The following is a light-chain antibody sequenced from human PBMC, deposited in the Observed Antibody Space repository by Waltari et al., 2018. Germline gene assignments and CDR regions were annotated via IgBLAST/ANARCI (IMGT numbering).Light chain of an antibody. CDR1: SSDIGSSNF. Sequence: QPALSQPASVSGSPGQSIPISCRGTSSDIGSSNFVSWYQQHPGKAPKIVIYEVTERPSGVSNRFSGSKSGNTASLTISGLQAEDEADYYCCSYAGPNLPVLFGGGTRLNVL. J-gene: IGLJ2*01. CDR2: EVT. V-gene: IGLV2-23*02. CDR3: CSYAGPNLPVL.